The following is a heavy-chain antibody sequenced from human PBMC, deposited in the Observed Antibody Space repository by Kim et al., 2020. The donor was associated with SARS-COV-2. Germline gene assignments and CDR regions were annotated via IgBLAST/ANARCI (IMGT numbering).Heavy chain of an antibody. D-gene: IGHD3-9*01. V-gene: IGHV3-9*01. J-gene: IGHJ6*02. Sequence: KGRFTISRENANNSLYLQMNSLRAEDTALYYCARYYDILTGYSPVYGMDVWGQGTTVTVSS. CDR3: ARYYDILTGYSPVYGMDV.